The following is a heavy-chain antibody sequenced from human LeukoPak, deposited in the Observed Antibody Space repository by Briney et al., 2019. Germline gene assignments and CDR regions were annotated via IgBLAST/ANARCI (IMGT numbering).Heavy chain of an antibody. J-gene: IGHJ5*02. V-gene: IGHV4-39*01. D-gene: IGHD2-21*01. Sequence: SETLSLTCTVSGGSISSSSYYWGWIRQPPGKGLEWIGSIYYSGSTYYNPSLKSRVTISVDTSKNQFSLKLSSVTAADTAVYYCASLSYLIAPNWFDPWGQGILVTVSS. CDR1: GGSISSSSYY. CDR3: ASLSYLIAPNWFDP. CDR2: IYYSGST.